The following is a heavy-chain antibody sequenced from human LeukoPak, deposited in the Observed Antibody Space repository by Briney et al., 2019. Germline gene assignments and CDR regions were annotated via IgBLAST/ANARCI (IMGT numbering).Heavy chain of an antibody. V-gene: IGHV5-51*01. Sequence: LGESLKISCKGSGYSFTSYWIGWVRQMPGKGLEWMGIIYPGDSDTRYSPSFQGQVTISADKSISTAYLQWSSLKASDTAMYYCARPMNAANDAFDIWAKGQWSPSLQ. CDR1: GYSFTSYW. J-gene: IGHJ3*02. D-gene: IGHD5-18*01. CDR3: ARPMNAANDAFDI. CDR2: IYPGDSDT.